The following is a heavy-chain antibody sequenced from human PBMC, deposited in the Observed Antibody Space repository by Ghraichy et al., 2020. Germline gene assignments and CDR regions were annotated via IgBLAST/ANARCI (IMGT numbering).Heavy chain of an antibody. Sequence: GSLRLSCAASGFTFSSYEMNWVRQAPGKGLEWVSYISSSGSTIYYADSVKGRFTISRDNAKNSLYLQMNSLRAEDTAVYYCARDNTYYYDSSGGDFDYWGQGTLVTVSS. V-gene: IGHV3-48*03. CDR1: GFTFSSYE. D-gene: IGHD3-22*01. CDR3: ARDNTYYYDSSGGDFDY. CDR2: ISSSGSTI. J-gene: IGHJ4*02.